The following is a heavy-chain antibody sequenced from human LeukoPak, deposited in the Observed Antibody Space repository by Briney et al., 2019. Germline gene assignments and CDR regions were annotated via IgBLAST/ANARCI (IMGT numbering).Heavy chain of an antibody. V-gene: IGHV3-30-3*01. CDR1: GFTFSSYA. CDR3: ARSTGIDSSPVLVGYYDY. CDR2: ISYDGSNK. J-gene: IGHJ4*02. Sequence: GGSLRLSCAASGFTFSSYAMHWVRQAPGKGLEWVAVISYDGSNKYYADSVKGRFTISRDNSKNTLYLQMNSLRAEDTAVYYCARSTGIDSSPVLVGYYDYWGQGTLVTVSS. D-gene: IGHD3-22*01.